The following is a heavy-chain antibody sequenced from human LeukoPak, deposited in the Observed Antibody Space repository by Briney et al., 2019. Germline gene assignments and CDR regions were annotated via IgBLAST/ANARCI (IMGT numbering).Heavy chain of an antibody. D-gene: IGHD3-16*01. Sequence: GGSLRLSCAASGFTVSSNYMSWVRQAPGKGLGWVSVIYTGGSTHYADSVKGRFTLSRDNSKNTLYLQMNSLRAEDTAVYHCARGGGKDAFDIWGQGTMVTVSS. CDR1: GFTVSSNY. CDR2: IYTGGST. V-gene: IGHV3-66*01. CDR3: ARGGGKDAFDI. J-gene: IGHJ3*02.